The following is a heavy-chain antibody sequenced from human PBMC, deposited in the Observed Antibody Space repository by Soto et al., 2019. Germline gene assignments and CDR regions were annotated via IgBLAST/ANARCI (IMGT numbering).Heavy chain of an antibody. CDR3: ARSSRSYFDF. V-gene: IGHV4-31*03. Sequence: SETLSLTCTFSCGSIINSGYFWIWIRQHPGKGLEWIGYIYDSGSTYYNPSLKSRVSLSVDTSKNQFSLNLTSVTAADTAMYYCARSSRSYFDFWGQGTLVTASS. CDR2: IYDSGST. CDR1: CGSIINSGYF. J-gene: IGHJ4*02.